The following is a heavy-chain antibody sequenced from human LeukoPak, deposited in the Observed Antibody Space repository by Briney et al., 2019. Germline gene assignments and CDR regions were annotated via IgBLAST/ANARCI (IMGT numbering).Heavy chain of an antibody. CDR2: INHSGST. CDR1: GGSFSGYY. J-gene: IGHJ6*02. CDR3: ARVKAVGLYYYGMDV. D-gene: IGHD1-26*01. V-gene: IGHV4-34*01. Sequence: SETLSLTCAVYGGSFSGYYWSWIRQPPGKGLEWIGEINHSGSTNYNPSLKSRVTISVDTSKNQFSLKLSSVTAADTAVYYCARVKAVGLYYYGMDVWGQGTTVTVSS.